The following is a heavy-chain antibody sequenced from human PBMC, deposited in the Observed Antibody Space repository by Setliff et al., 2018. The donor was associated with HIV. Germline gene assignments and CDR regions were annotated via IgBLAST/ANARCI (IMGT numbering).Heavy chain of an antibody. D-gene: IGHD1-26*01. CDR1: GASISSTSYY. V-gene: IGHV4-39*01. CDR2: IYYSGST. CDR3: ARHYNVNYYVRKDFDY. Sequence: SETLSLTCAVSGASISSTSYYWGWVRQPPGKGLEWIGSIYYSGSTYYNPSLRSRLTISVDTSRNQFSLKLSSLTAADTAVYYCARHYNVNYYVRKDFDYLGQGILVTVSS. J-gene: IGHJ4*02.